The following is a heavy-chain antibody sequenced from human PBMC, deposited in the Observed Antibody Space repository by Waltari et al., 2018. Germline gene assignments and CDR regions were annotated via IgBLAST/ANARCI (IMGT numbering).Heavy chain of an antibody. CDR3: ATLPIRKDGDDTHWYFDL. Sequence: QVQLQQWGAGLLKPSETLSLTCAVYGGSFSGYYWSWIRQPPGKGLEWIGEINHSGSTNYNPSLKSRVTISVDTSKNQFSLKLSSVTAADTAVYYCATLPIRKDGDDTHWYFDLWGRGTLVTVSS. J-gene: IGHJ2*01. V-gene: IGHV4-34*01. CDR1: GGSFSGYY. D-gene: IGHD3-3*02. CDR2: INHSGST.